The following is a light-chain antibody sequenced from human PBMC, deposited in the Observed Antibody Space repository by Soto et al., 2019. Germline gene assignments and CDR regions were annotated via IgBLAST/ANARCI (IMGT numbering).Light chain of an antibody. J-gene: IGKJ1*01. Sequence: EIVMTQSPATLSVSPGEGATLSCRASQSVSTNLAWYRQTPGQAPRLLIYAASTRATGIPARFSGSGSGTDFTLTISSLEPEDFAVYYCHQRKSWPRTFGQGTKVEIK. CDR1: QSVSTN. V-gene: IGKV3D-15*01. CDR2: AAS. CDR3: HQRKSWPRT.